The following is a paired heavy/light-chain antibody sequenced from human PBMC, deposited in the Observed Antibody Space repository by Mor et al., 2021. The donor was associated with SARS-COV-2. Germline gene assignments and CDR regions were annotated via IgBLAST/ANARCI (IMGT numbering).Heavy chain of an antibody. Sequence: EVQLVQSGAEVKKPGESLKISCKGSGYSFTSYWIGWVRQMPGKGLEWMGIIYPGDSDTRYSPSFQGQVTISADKSISTAYLQWSSLKASDTAMYYCARRSWDYGDYETPAEYFQHWGQGTLVTVSS. V-gene: IGHV5-51*01. CDR3: ARRSWDYGDYETPAEYFQH. CDR2: IYPGDSDT. CDR1: GYSFTSYW. D-gene: IGHD4-17*01. J-gene: IGHJ1*01.
Light chain of an antibody. V-gene: IGLV1-40*01. J-gene: IGLJ3*02. CDR2: GNS. CDR1: SSNIGAGYD. Sequence: QSVLTQPPSVSGAPGQRVTISCTGSSSNIGAGYDVHWYQQLPGTAPKLLIYGNSNRPSGVPDRFSGSKSGTSASLAITGLQAEDEADYYCQSYDSSLSDSWVFGGGTKLTVL. CDR3: QSYDSSLSDSWV.